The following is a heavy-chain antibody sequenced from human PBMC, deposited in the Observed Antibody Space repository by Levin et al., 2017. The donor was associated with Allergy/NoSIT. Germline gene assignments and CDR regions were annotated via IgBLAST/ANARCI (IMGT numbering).Heavy chain of an antibody. J-gene: IGHJ5*02. D-gene: IGHD1-26*01. CDR1: GFSLSNARMG. CDR2: IFSNDEK. V-gene: IGHV2-26*01. Sequence: SGPTLVKPTETLTLTCTVSGFSLSNARMGVSWIRQPPGKALEWLAHIFSNDEKSYSTSLKSRLTISKDTSKSQVVLTMTNMDPVDTATYYCARILEEGIVGAKSNWFDPWGQGTLVTVSS. CDR3: ARILEEGIVGAKSNWFDP.